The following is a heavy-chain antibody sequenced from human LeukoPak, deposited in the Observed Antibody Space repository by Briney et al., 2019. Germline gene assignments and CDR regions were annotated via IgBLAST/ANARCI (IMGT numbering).Heavy chain of an antibody. J-gene: IGHJ4*02. V-gene: IGHV1-18*01. CDR1: GYTFTNYG. CDR3: ALYSSGWYFLDY. CDR2: ISAYNGNT. D-gene: IGHD6-19*01. Sequence: GASVKVSCKASGYTFTNYGISWVRQAPGQGLEWMGWISAYNGNTHYAQNLQGRVTMTTDTSTSTAYMELRSLRSDDTAVYYCALYSSGWYFLDYWGQGTLVTVSS.